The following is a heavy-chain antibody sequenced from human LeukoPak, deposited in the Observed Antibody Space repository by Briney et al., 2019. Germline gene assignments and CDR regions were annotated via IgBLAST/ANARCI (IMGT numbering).Heavy chain of an antibody. CDR3: AKDFGVRNNWPLSSDY. CDR1: GWSFSVYD. D-gene: IGHD3-3*01. CDR2: ISFDGSRK. Sequence: GGSLCLTYAASGWSFSVYDRRWIRQAPGKGLEWVASISFDGSRKYYAGSVKGRFTISRDNSKNTPSLQMNSLRPEDTAVYFCAKDFGVRNNWPLSSDYWGQGTLVTVSS. V-gene: IGHV3-30*18. J-gene: IGHJ4*02.